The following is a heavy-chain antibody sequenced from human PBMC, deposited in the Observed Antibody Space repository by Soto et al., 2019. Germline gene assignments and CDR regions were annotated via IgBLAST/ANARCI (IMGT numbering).Heavy chain of an antibody. J-gene: IGHJ6*02. V-gene: IGHV1-69*01. CDR1: GGTFSTYS. CDR3: ARGGRYPNSAIDYGMDF. CDR2: SLPIFGTS. Sequence: QVQLVQSGAEVKKPGSSVKVSCKASGGTFSTYSISWVRQAPGQGLEWMGESLPIFGTSHYAQNSQGRVTITADESTSTVYMELSSLRSDDTAVYYCARGGRYPNSAIDYGMDFWGHGTRVTVSS. D-gene: IGHD1-1*01.